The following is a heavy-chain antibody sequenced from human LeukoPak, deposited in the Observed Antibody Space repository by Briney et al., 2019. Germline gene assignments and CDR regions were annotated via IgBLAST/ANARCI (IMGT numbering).Heavy chain of an antibody. Sequence: GASVKVSCKASGYTFTGYYMHWVRQAPGQGLEWMGWINPNSGGTNYAQKFQGRVTMTRDTSISTAYMELSRLRSDDTAVYYCARVWTVVVTAPDYWGQGTLVTVSS. J-gene: IGHJ4*02. D-gene: IGHD2-21*02. V-gene: IGHV1-2*02. CDR2: INPNSGGT. CDR3: ARVWTVVVTAPDY. CDR1: GYTFTGYY.